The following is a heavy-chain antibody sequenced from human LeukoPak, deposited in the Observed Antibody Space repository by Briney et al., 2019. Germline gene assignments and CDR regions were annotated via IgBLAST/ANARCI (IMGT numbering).Heavy chain of an antibody. CDR1: GFTFSSYS. D-gene: IGHD2-2*01. J-gene: IGHJ4*02. Sequence: GGSLRLSCAASGFTFSSYSMNWVRQAPGKGLEWVANIKPDGSEIYSVDSVKGRFTISRDNAKSSLYLQMNSLRAEDTAVYYCAFSTVAAAGDDWGQGTLVTVSS. CDR2: IKPDGSEI. CDR3: AFSTVAAAGDD. V-gene: IGHV3-7*01.